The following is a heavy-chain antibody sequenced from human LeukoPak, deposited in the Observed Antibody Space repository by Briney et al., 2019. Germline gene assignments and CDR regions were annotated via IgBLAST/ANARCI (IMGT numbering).Heavy chain of an antibody. Sequence: GASVKVSCKASGYTFTSYAMHWVRQAPGQRLEWMGWINAGNGNTKYSQKFQGRVTITRDTSASTAYMELSSLSSEDTAVYYCAGGAPTGYYYYYGMDVWGKGTTVTVSS. CDR3: AGGAPTGYYYYYGMDV. CDR1: GYTFTSYA. J-gene: IGHJ6*04. CDR2: INAGNGNT. V-gene: IGHV1-3*01. D-gene: IGHD3-9*01.